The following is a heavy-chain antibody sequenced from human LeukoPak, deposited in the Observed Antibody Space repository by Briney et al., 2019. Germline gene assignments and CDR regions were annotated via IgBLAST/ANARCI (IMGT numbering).Heavy chain of an antibody. CDR1: GGSFSGYY. V-gene: IGHV4-34*01. D-gene: IGHD3-22*01. CDR3: ARGQGYYDSSGYYDAFDI. Sequence: SETLSLTCAVYGGSFSGYYWSWIRQPPGKGLEWIGEINHSGSTNYNPSLKSRVTISVDTSKNQFSLKLSSVTAADTAVYYCARGQGYYDSSGYYDAFDIWGQGTIVTVSS. CDR2: INHSGST. J-gene: IGHJ3*02.